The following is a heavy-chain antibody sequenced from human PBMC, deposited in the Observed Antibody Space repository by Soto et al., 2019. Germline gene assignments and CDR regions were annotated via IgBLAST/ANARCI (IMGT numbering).Heavy chain of an antibody. V-gene: IGHV3-30*03. J-gene: IGHJ4*02. CDR3: ATNSYGDVSTYDFDD. CDR1: GFTFNSYA. Sequence: QVQLVESGGGVVQPGRSLRLSCAASGFTFNSYAMHWVRQAPGKGLEWVAVISYDASTKYYADSVKGRFTISRDNSKNTLYLQMNSLRAEDTAVYYCATNSYGDVSTYDFDDWGQGTLFTVAS. D-gene: IGHD5-18*01. CDR2: ISYDASTK.